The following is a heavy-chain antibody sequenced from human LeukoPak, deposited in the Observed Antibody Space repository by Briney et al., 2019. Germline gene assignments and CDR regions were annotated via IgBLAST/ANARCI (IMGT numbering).Heavy chain of an antibody. J-gene: IGHJ5*02. CDR1: GFTFSSYS. Sequence: AGGSLRLSCAASGFTFSSYSMNWVRQAPGKGLEWVSSISSSSSYIYYADSVKGRFTISRDNAKNSLYLQMNSLRAEDTAVYYCARSIAVAGWFDPWGQGTLVTVSS. V-gene: IGHV3-21*01. D-gene: IGHD6-19*01. CDR2: ISSSSSYI. CDR3: ARSIAVAGWFDP.